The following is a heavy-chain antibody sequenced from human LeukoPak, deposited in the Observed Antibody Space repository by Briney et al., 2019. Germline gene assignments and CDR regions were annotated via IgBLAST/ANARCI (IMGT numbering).Heavy chain of an antibody. CDR1: GFTFSNYW. V-gene: IGHV3-7*05. Sequence: GGSLRLSCAASGFTFSNYWMSWVRQAPGKGLEWVANIRQDGSEKYYVDSVKGRFTISRDNAKRSLYLQMNSLRAEDTAVYYCARENVDYDFWSGYPNWFDPWGQGTLVTVSS. J-gene: IGHJ5*02. CDR2: IRQDGSEK. D-gene: IGHD3-3*01. CDR3: ARENVDYDFWSGYPNWFDP.